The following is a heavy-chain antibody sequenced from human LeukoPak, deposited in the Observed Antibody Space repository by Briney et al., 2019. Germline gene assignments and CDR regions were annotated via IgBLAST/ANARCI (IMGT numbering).Heavy chain of an antibody. CDR3: VRGPPNWGFDF. J-gene: IGHJ4*02. CDR2: MSPNSGDT. V-gene: IGHV1-8*01. Sequence: HWASVKVSCTASGYTFTSYDINWVRHATGQGLEWMGWMSPNSGDTGYSQKFQGRVTMTRDTSISTAFMELTSLRSEDTAVYYCVRGPPNWGFDFWGQGALVTVSS. CDR1: GYTFTSYD. D-gene: IGHD7-27*01.